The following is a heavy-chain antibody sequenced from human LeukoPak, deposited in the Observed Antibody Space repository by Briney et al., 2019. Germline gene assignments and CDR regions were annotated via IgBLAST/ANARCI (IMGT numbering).Heavy chain of an antibody. Sequence: GASVKVSCKASGYTFTGYYMHWVRQAPGQGLEWMGIINPSGGSTSYAQKFQGRVTMTRDMSTSAVYMELSSLRSEDTAVYYCARDVGRELLDYWGQGTLVTVSS. CDR3: ARDVGRELLDY. V-gene: IGHV1-46*01. CDR1: GYTFTGYY. CDR2: INPSGGST. J-gene: IGHJ4*02. D-gene: IGHD1-26*01.